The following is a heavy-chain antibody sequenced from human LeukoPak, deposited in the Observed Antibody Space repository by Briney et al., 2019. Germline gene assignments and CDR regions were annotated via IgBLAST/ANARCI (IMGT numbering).Heavy chain of an antibody. CDR3: TRSAVVLPYYFDY. V-gene: IGHV1-24*01. CDR2: FDPENGET. J-gene: IGHJ4*02. Sequence: ASVKVSCKVSGYSLTELSMHWVRQAPGKGPEWMGCFDPENGETLYAQEFQGRVTLTEDTSTDTAYMELSSLRSEDTALYYCTRSAVVLPYYFDYWGQGTLVTVSS. D-gene: IGHD3-22*01. CDR1: GYSLTELS.